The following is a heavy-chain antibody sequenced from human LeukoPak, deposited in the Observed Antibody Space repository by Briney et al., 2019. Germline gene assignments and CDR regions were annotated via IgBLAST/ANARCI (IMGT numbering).Heavy chain of an antibody. Sequence: SETLSLTCTVSGGSISSSSYYWGWLRQPPGKGLEWIGSIYYSGSTYYNPSLKSRVTISVDTSKNQFSLKLSSVTAADTAVYYCAREIDYGSGNHFDYWGQGTLVTVSS. D-gene: IGHD3-10*01. CDR2: IYYSGST. CDR1: GGSISSSSYY. J-gene: IGHJ4*02. V-gene: IGHV4-39*07. CDR3: AREIDYGSGNHFDY.